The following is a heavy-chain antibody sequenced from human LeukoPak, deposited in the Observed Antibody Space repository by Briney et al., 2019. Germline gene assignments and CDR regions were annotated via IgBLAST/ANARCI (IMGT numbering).Heavy chain of an antibody. CDR3: ARGQWNAVYYFDD. CDR1: GDRVSKDTAG. Sequence: SQTLSLTCALSGDRVSKDTAGGIWFTQSPARGGEGWGSTYYRAKWYYDYGIAARRRILINPDASKNHLLLQLMFVTPEDAAVYYCARGQWNAVYYFDDWCQGTPVTVSS. D-gene: IGHD6-19*01. V-gene: IGHV6-1*01. CDR2: TYYRAKWYY. J-gene: IGHJ4*02.